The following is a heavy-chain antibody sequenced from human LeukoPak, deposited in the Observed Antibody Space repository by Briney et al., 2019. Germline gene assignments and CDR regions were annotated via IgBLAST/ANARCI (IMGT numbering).Heavy chain of an antibody. CDR2: ISADGGSA. V-gene: IGHV3-43*02. Sequence: GGSLRLPCVASGLNFGESAMHWVRHAPGKGLEWVSLISADGGSAFSADSVKGRFSISRDNSKNSLYLQMDSLRSEDTAMYYCAKESGKFDYWGQGTLVVVSS. CDR3: AKESGKFDY. CDR1: GLNFGESA. J-gene: IGHJ4*02.